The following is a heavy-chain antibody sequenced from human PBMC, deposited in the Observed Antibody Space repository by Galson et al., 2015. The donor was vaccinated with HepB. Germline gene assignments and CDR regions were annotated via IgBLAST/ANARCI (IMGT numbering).Heavy chain of an antibody. CDR1: GFTFSDYY. J-gene: IGHJ6*02. CDR3: VRAGSGTYYNVAYYYFGMDV. CDR2: ISSGSGTYT. V-gene: IGHV3-11*06. Sequence: LRLSCAASGFTFSDYYMSWIRQAPGKGLEWVSFISSGSGTYTNYADSVKGRFTISRDNAKSSLYLQLNSLRAEDTAVYYCVRAGSGTYYNVAYYYFGMDVWGQGTTVTVSS. D-gene: IGHD3-10*01.